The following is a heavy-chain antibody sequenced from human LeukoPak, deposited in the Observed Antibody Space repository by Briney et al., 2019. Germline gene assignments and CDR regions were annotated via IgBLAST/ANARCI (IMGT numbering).Heavy chain of an antibody. J-gene: IGHJ4*02. D-gene: IGHD3-22*01. Sequence: PGGSLRLSCAASGFTFSVYDMHWVRQAPGKGPEWVAVISYNGSNQYYADSVKGRFTISRDNSKNTLYLQMNSLRAEDTAIYYCAKDLAMVAVTAFDHWGQGTLVTVSS. V-gene: IGHV3-30*18. CDR2: ISYNGSNQ. CDR1: GFTFSVYD. CDR3: AKDLAMVAVTAFDH.